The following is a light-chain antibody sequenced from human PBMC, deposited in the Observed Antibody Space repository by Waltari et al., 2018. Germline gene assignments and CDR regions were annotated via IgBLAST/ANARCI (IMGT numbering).Light chain of an antibody. CDR3: QPRSNWPVP. J-gene: IGKJ4*01. CDR2: DAS. Sequence: EIVLTQSPATLSLSPGEIATLSCRASQSVSNYLGWYHQKPGQAPRPPIYDASNRATGILARFSGSGSGTDFTLSINGLEPEDFAVYYGQPRSNWPVPFGGGTKVEIK. CDR1: QSVSNY. V-gene: IGKV3-11*01.